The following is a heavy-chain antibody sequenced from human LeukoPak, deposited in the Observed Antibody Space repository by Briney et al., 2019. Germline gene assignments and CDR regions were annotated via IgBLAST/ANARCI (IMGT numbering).Heavy chain of an antibody. J-gene: IGHJ3*02. CDR2: IIPIFGTA. CDR1: GGTFSSYA. D-gene: IGHD5-12*01. CDR3: ARGTKRLRLDAFDI. Sequence: GASVKVSCKASGGTFSSYAISWVRQAPGQGLEWMGGIIPIFGTANYAQKFQGRVTITADESTSTAYMELSSLRSEDTAVYYCARGTKRLRLDAFDIWGQGTMVTVSS. V-gene: IGHV1-69*13.